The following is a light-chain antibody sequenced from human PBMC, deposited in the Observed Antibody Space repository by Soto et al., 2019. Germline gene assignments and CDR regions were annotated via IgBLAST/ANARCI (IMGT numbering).Light chain of an antibody. J-gene: IGLJ1*01. CDR2: EVS. CDR1: SSDVGGYNY. Sequence: LTQPPSASGSPGQSVAISCTGTSSDVGGYNYVSWYQQHPGKAPKLMIYEVSNRPSGVSNRFSGSKSGNTASLTISGLQAEDEADYYCSSYTSSSTYVFGTGTKVTVL. V-gene: IGLV2-14*01. CDR3: SSYTSSSTYV.